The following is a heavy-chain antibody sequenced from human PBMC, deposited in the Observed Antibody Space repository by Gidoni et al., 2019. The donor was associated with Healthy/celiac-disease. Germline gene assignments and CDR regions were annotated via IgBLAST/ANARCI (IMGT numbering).Heavy chain of an antibody. CDR1: GFPFSSYW. V-gene: IGHV3-74*01. D-gene: IGHD1-20*01. Sequence: EVQLVESGGGLVQPVGSLRLSSAASGFPFSSYWMHWVRQAPGKGLVWVSRINSDGSSKSYADSVKGRFTISRDNAKNTLYLQMNSLRAEDTAVYYCARDRVTGTRLGAYGMDVWGQGTTVTVSS. J-gene: IGHJ6*02. CDR3: ARDRVTGTRLGAYGMDV. CDR2: INSDGSSK.